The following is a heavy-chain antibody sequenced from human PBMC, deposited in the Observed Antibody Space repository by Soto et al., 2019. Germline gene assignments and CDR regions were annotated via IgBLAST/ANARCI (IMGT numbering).Heavy chain of an antibody. CDR1: GFTFSSYW. CDR2: TNGDGSRT. J-gene: IGHJ1*01. V-gene: IGHV3-74*01. CDR3: ARGSVAVTVMPPPMDFQF. D-gene: IGHD2-21*02. Sequence: PGGSLRLSCVTSGFTFSSYWMHWVRQAPGKGLVWVSRTNGDGSRTSYADSVKGRFTISRNNAQNTVYLQMNSLRTEDTAVYYCARGSVAVTVMPPPMDFQFSGQGVLVTVSS.